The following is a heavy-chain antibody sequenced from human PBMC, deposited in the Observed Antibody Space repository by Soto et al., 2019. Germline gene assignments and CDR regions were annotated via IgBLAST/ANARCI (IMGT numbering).Heavy chain of an antibody. J-gene: IGHJ4*02. CDR3: ARGTTVTLPALTLYYFDY. D-gene: IGHD4-4*01. CDR2: INHSGST. Sequence: SEPLSLTCAVYGGPFSGYYWSWIRQPPGKGLEWIGEINHSGSTNYNPSLKSRVTISVDTSKNQFSLRLSSVTAADTAVYYCARGTTVTLPALTLYYFDYWGQGTLVTVSS. V-gene: IGHV4-34*01. CDR1: GGPFSGYY.